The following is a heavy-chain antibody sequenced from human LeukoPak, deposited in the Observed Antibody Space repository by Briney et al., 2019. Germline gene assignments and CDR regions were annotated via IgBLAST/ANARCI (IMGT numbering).Heavy chain of an antibody. J-gene: IGHJ4*02. CDR3: ATVFGFGMQQLALFDY. Sequence: GASVKVSCMVFGYTLTELSMHWVRQAPGKGLEWMGGFDPEDGETIYAQKFQGRVTMTEDTSTDTAYMELSSLRSEDTAVYYCATVFGFGMQQLALFDYWGQGTLVTVSS. CDR2: FDPEDGET. D-gene: IGHD6-13*01. CDR1: GYTLTELS. V-gene: IGHV1-24*01.